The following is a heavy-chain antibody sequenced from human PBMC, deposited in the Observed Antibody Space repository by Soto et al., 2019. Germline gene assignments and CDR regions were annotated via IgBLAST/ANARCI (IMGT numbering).Heavy chain of an antibody. V-gene: IGHV3-7*05. CDR2: IKQDGSEK. Sequence: EVQLVESGGGLVQPGGSLRLSCAASAFTFRNYWMSWVREAPGKGLEWVANIKQDGSEKYYVDSVKGRFTISRDNAKSSLYLQINSLRAEDTAVYYCARVDCSSIGCHGDYSYYGMDVWGQGTTVTVS. CDR3: ARVDCSSIGCHGDYSYYGMDV. CDR1: AFTFRNYW. D-gene: IGHD2-2*01. J-gene: IGHJ6*02.